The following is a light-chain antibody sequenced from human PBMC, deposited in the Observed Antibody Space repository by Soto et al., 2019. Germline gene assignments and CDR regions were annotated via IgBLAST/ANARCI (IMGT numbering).Light chain of an antibody. V-gene: IGLV2-11*01. CDR1: SSDVGGHNY. CDR2: SVS. J-gene: IGLJ1*01. Sequence: QSALTQPPSVSASPGQSVTISCTGTSSDVGGHNYVSWYQQYPGKAPKLLLYSVSKRPSGAPDRFSGSTSGNTASLTISVLQAEDEAVYYCCSDAGSYTYVFGTGTKVTVL. CDR3: CSDAGSYTYV.